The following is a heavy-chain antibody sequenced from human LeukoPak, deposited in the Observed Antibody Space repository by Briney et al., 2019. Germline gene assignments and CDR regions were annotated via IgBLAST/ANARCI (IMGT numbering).Heavy chain of an antibody. V-gene: IGHV1-18*01. CDR3: ARDQRNSGSYRFEY. CDR2: ITGYNGNT. Sequence: SVSLSCTPSGYTFSGYGSSWVRQAPGEGLEWMGGITGYNGNTNHPPSLQGRVTMTTDTSTNTAYMELTSLTSDDTAVYYCARDQRNSGSYRFEYWGQGTLVTVSS. D-gene: IGHD1-26*01. CDR1: GYTFSGYG. J-gene: IGHJ4*02.